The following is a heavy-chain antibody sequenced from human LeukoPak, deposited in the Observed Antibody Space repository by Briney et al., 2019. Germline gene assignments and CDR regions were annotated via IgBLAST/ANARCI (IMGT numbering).Heavy chain of an antibody. CDR1: GYTLTSNY. D-gene: IGHD4-11*01. V-gene: IGHV1-46*01. CDR3: ARYGNWYYFDY. Sequence: ASVKVSCKASGYTLTSNYIHWVRQAPGQGLEWMGIINPSGGSTTYAQKFQGRVTMTRDTSTSTVYMELSSLRSEDTAVYYCARYGNWYYFDYWGQGTLVTVSS. CDR2: INPSGGST. J-gene: IGHJ4*02.